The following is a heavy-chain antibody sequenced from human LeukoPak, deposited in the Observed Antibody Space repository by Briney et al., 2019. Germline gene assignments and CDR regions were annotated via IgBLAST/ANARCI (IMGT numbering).Heavy chain of an antibody. J-gene: IGHJ6*02. D-gene: IGHD1-26*01. CDR3: AKEVVLGESNYFYYGMDV. V-gene: IGHV3-23*01. CDR1: GFNFRGYA. CDR2: ISGSGARA. Sequence: PGGSLRLSCAASGFNFRGYAMSWVRQAPGKGLEWVSGISGSGARAHYAGSGRGRFTISRDSSQNTLHLEMNSLRAEDTAVYYCAKEVVLGESNYFYYGMDVWGQGTTVTVSS.